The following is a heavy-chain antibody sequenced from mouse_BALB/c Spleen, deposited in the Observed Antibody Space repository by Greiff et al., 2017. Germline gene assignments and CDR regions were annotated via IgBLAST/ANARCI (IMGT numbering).Heavy chain of an antibody. CDR1: GYTFNSYW. V-gene: IGHV1-5*01. J-gene: IGHJ2*01. CDR2: IYPGNSDT. Sequence: VQLQQSGTVLARPGASVKMSCKASGYTFNSYWMHWVKQRPGQGLEWIGAIYPGNSDTSYNQKFKGKAKLTAVTSTSTAYMELSSLTNEDSAVYYGTMIYYGNYSGFDYWGQGTTLTGSS. D-gene: IGHD2-1*01. CDR3: TMIYYGNYSGFDY.